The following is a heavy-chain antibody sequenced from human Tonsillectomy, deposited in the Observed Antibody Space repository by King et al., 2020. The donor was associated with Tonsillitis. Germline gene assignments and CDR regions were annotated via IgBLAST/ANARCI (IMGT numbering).Heavy chain of an antibody. CDR2: IDPTDSRS. Sequence: VQLVQSGAEVKKPGESLRISCKGSGASFTSYWINWVRQKPGKGLEWMGRIDPTDSRSSYSPSFQGHVTMSVEKSIATAYLEWSSLEASDTAMYYCASQSYCVGGSCYSWGQGTLVTVSS. J-gene: IGHJ4*02. V-gene: IGHV5-10-1*03. CDR1: GASFTSYW. D-gene: IGHD2-15*01. CDR3: ASQSYCVGGSCYS.